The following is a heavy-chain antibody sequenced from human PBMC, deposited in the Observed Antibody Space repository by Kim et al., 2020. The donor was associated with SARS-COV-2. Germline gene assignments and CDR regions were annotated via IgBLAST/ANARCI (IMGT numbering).Heavy chain of an antibody. J-gene: IGHJ6*02. CDR3: ARGTYYFGSGCFYYYYYGIDV. CDR1: GGSFSGYY. V-gene: IGHV4-34*01. D-gene: IGHD3-10*01. CDR2: INHSGST. Sequence: SETLSPTCAVYGGSFSGYYWSWIRQPPGKGLEWIGEINHSGSTNYNPSLNSRVTISVDTSMNQFSRKLSSVTAADTAVYYCARGTYYFGSGCFYYYYYGIDVWGQGTTVTVSS.